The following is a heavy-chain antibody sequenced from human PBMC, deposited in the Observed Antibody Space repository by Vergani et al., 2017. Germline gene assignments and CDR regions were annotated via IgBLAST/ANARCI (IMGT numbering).Heavy chain of an antibody. Sequence: QVQLVQSGAEVKKPGASVKVSCKASGYTFTGYYMHWVRQAPGQGLEWMGWINPNSGGTNYAQKFQGRVTMTRDTSISTAYMELSRLRSDDTAVYYCARDLGGYHPSLSFDYWGQGTLVTVSS. D-gene: IGHD3-22*01. CDR2: INPNSGGT. V-gene: IGHV1-2*02. J-gene: IGHJ4*02. CDR1: GYTFTGYY. CDR3: ARDLGGYHPSLSFDY.